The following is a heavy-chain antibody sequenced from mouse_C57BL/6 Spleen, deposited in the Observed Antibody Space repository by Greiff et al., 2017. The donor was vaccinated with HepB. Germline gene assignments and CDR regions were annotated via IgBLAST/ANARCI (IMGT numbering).Heavy chain of an antibody. V-gene: IGHV5-16*01. CDR3: ARDRHYYGSSFFDY. J-gene: IGHJ2*01. Sequence: VQLVESEGGLVQPGSSMKLSCTASGFTFSDYYMAWVRQVPEKGLEWVANINYDGSSTYYLDSLKSRFIISRDNAKNILYLQMSSLKSEDTATYYCARDRHYYGSSFFDYWGQGTTLTVSS. D-gene: IGHD1-1*01. CDR1: GFTFSDYY. CDR2: INYDGSST.